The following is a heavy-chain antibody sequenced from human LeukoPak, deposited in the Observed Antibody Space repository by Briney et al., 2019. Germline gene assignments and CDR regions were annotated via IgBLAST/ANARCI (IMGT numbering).Heavy chain of an antibody. D-gene: IGHD6-13*01. CDR2: ISSSSSYI. CDR1: GFTFSSYG. J-gene: IGHJ4*02. CDR3: ARGSSWSFDY. Sequence: GGSLRLSCAASGFTFSSYGMNWVRQAPGNGLEWVSSISSSSSYIYYADSVKGRFTISRDNAKNSLYLQMNSLRAEDTAVYYCARGSSWSFDYWGQGTLVTVSS. V-gene: IGHV3-21*01.